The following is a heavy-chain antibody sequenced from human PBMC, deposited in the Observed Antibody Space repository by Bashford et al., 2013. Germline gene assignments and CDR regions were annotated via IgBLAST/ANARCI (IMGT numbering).Heavy chain of an antibody. J-gene: IGHJ4*02. V-gene: IGHV4-31*03. CDR3: ARDVEIFGVVMGLDY. CDR2: IYHSGST. CDR1: GDSISRPGFT. Sequence: SETLSLTCSVSGDSISRPGFTWSWIRQHPGKGLDWIGFIYHSGSTYYNTSLQSRVTISVDTSKNQFSLKLSSVTAADTAVYYCARDVEIFGVVMGLDYWGQGTLVTVSS. D-gene: IGHD3-3*01.